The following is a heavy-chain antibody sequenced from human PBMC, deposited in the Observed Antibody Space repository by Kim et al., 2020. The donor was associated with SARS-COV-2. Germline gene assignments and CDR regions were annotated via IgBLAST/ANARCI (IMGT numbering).Heavy chain of an antibody. D-gene: IGHD3-22*01. V-gene: IGHV1-18*04. CDR3: ARRGLSSGYYPNDY. Sequence: ASVKVSCKASGYTFTSYGISWVRQAPGQGLEWMGWISAYNGNTNYAQKLQGRVTMTTDTSTSTAYMELRSLRSDDSAVYYCARRGLSSGYYPNDYWGQGTLVTVSS. CDR2: ISAYNGNT. CDR1: GYTFTSYG. J-gene: IGHJ4*02.